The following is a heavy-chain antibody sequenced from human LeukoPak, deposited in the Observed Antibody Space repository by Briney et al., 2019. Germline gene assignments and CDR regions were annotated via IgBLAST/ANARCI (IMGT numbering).Heavy chain of an antibody. CDR2: ISYDGSNK. CDR3: AKDSKFRLNYDILTGLDY. Sequence: GGSLRLSCAASGFTFSSYAMHWVRQAPGKGLEWVAVISYDGSNKYYADSVKGRFTISRDNSKNTLYLQMNSLRAEDTAVYYCAKDSKFRLNYDILTGLDYWGQGTLVTVSS. J-gene: IGHJ4*02. V-gene: IGHV3-30*04. CDR1: GFTFSSYA. D-gene: IGHD3-9*01.